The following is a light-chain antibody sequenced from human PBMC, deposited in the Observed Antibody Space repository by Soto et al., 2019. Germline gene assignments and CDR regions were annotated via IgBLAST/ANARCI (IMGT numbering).Light chain of an antibody. CDR1: QSLLYSSNNKNY. CDR2: WAS. Sequence: DIVMTQSPDSLAVSLGERATINCKSSQSLLYSSNNKNYLAWYQQKSGQPPKLLFYWASTRESGVPDRFSGSGSETDFTLTFTSLQPEDVAVYYCQQYFSTPPTFGQGTKVEIQ. J-gene: IGKJ1*01. CDR3: QQYFSTPPT. V-gene: IGKV4-1*01.